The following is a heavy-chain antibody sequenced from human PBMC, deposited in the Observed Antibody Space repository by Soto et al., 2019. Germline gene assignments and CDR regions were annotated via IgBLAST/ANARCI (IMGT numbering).Heavy chain of an antibody. D-gene: IGHD1-26*01. CDR3: ARGLALSGSYLRAFDS. CDR2: TYYRSKWYN. Sequence: SQTLSLTCAISGDSVSTNSATWDCIRQSPSRGLEWLGRTYYRSKWYNDYAVSVKSRITINPDTSKNQFSLQLNSVTPEDTAVYYCARGLALSGSYLRAFDSWGQGTLVTVSS. J-gene: IGHJ4*02. CDR1: GDSVSTNSAT. V-gene: IGHV6-1*01.